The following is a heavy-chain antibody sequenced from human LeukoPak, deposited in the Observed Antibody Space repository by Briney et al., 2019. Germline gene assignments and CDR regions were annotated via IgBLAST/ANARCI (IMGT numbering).Heavy chain of an antibody. J-gene: IGHJ5*02. CDR2: INPSGGST. CDR3: ATTMVRGGSWFDP. D-gene: IGHD3-10*01. Sequence: ASVKVSCKASGYTFTSYYMHWERQAPGQGLKWMGIINPSGGSTSYAQKFQGRVTMTRDTSTSTVYMELSSLRSEDTAVYYCATTMVRGGSWFDPWGQGTLVTVSS. CDR1: GYTFTSYY. V-gene: IGHV1-46*01.